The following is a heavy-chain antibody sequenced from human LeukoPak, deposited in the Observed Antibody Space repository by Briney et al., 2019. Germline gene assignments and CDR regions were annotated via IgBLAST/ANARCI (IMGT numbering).Heavy chain of an antibody. CDR1: GFTFSSYA. D-gene: IGHD6-19*01. J-gene: IGHJ4*02. V-gene: IGHV3-23*01. Sequence: GASLRLSCAASGFTFSSYAMSWVRQAPGKGLEWVSASSGSSGSTYYADSVKGRFTISRDNSKNTLYLQMNSLRAEDTAVYYCAKQGWLAGPLAYWGQGTLVTVSS. CDR2: SSGSSGST. CDR3: AKQGWLAGPLAY.